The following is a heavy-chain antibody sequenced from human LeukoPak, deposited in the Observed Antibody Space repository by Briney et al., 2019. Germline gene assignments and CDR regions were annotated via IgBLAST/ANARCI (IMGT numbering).Heavy chain of an antibody. CDR3: ARDWAGYKIFDY. CDR2: ISSSSNTI. CDR1: GFTFSDSY. J-gene: IGHJ4*02. Sequence: GGSLRLSCAASGFTFSDSYMSWFRQAPGNGLEWVSYISSSSNTIHYADSVKGRFTISRDNAKNSLYLQMNSLRVDDTAVYYCARDWAGYKIFDYWGQGTLVTVSS. V-gene: IGHV3-11*01. D-gene: IGHD5-24*01.